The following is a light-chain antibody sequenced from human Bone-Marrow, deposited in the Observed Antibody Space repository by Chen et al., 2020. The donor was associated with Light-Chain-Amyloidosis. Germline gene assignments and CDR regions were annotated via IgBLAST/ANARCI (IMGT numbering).Light chain of an antibody. V-gene: IGLV3-25*03. CDR3: QSADSSGTYEVI. J-gene: IGLJ2*01. CDR1: DLPTKY. CDR2: RDN. Sequence: SYELTQPPSVSVSPGQTARITCSGDDLPTKYAYGYQQKPGQAPVLVIHRDNERPSGIAERGAGSSAGTTATLTISGIQAEDEADYDCQSADSSGTYEVIFGGGTKLTVL.